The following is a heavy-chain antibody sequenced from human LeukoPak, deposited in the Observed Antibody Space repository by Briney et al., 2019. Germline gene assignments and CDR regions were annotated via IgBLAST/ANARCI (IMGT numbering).Heavy chain of an antibody. J-gene: IGHJ4*02. D-gene: IGHD3-16*02. V-gene: IGHV1-2*02. Sequence: ASAKVSCKDSGYTFTGYYMHWVRQAPGQGLEWMGWIKPNSGGTHSAQKFQGRVTMTRDTSISTAYMGQCRLRSDETGVYYSASECVIACNHFDYWGQGTLVTVSS. CDR2: IKPNSGGT. CDR1: GYTFTGYY. CDR3: ASECVIACNHFDY.